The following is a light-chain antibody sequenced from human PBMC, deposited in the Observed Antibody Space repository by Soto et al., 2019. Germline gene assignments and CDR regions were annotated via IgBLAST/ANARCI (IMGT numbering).Light chain of an antibody. CDR2: RNN. CDR3: QSYDSSLSGYV. CDR1: SSKIGSNY. J-gene: IGLJ1*01. V-gene: IGLV1-47*01. Sequence: QSVLTQPPSASWTPGQRVTISCSGSSSKIGSNYVYWYQQFPGTAPKLLIYRNNQRPSGVPDRFSGSKSGTSASLAITGLQAEDEADYYCQSYDSSLSGYVFGTGTKLTVL.